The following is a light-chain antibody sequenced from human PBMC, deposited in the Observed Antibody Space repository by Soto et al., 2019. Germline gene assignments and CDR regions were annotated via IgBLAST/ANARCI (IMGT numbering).Light chain of an antibody. V-gene: IGKV3-15*01. CDR1: QSVSSN. CDR3: HQYNNWPPWT. J-gene: IGKJ1*01. Sequence: EIVMTQSPATLSVSPGERATLSCRASQSVSSNLAWYQQKPGQAPRLLIYGASTRATGIPARFSGSGSGTEFTLTISSLQSEDYAVYCCHQYNNWPPWTFGQGTKVDIK. CDR2: GAS.